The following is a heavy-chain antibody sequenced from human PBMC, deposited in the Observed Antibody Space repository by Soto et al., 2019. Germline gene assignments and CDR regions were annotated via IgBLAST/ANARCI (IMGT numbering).Heavy chain of an antibody. D-gene: IGHD3-10*01. CDR3: ARAPITMVRGTNFDY. CDR2: IYYSGST. CDR1: GGSISSGGYY. Sequence: TLSLTCTVSGGSISSGGYYWSWIRQHPGKELEWIGYIYYSGSTYYNPSLKSRVTISVDTSKNQFSLKLSSVTAADTALFYCARAPITMVRGTNFDYWGQGTLVTVSS. V-gene: IGHV4-31*03. J-gene: IGHJ4*02.